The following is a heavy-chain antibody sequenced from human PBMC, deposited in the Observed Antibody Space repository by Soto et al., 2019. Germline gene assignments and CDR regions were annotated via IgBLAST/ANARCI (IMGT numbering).Heavy chain of an antibody. Sequence: ASVKVSCKASGYTFTSYGISWVRQAPGQGLEWMGWISAYNGNTNYAQKLQGRVTMTTDTSTSTAYMELRSLRSDDTAVYYCARDLGGYCSSTSCPCISDYWGQGTLVTVSS. CDR1: GYTFTSYG. CDR3: ARDLGGYCSSTSCPCISDY. CDR2: ISAYNGNT. J-gene: IGHJ4*02. D-gene: IGHD2-2*01. V-gene: IGHV1-18*04.